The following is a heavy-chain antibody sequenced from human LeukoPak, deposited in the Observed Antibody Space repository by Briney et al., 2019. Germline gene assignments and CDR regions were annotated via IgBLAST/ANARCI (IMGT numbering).Heavy chain of an antibody. D-gene: IGHD4-11*01. J-gene: IGHJ4*02. Sequence: GRSLRLSCAASGFTFDDYAMHWVRQAPGKGLEWVSGISWNSGSIGYADSVKGRFTISRDNAENSLYLQMNSLRAEDTALYYCAKALEDYSNYEVYFDYWGQGTLVTVSS. CDR1: GFTFDDYA. V-gene: IGHV3-9*01. CDR3: AKALEDYSNYEVYFDY. CDR2: ISWNSGSI.